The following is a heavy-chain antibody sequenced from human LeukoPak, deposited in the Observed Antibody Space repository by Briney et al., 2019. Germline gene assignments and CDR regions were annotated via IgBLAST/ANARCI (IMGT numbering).Heavy chain of an antibody. CDR2: IKEDGSEK. CDR1: GFTFSNYW. Sequence: GGSLRLSCAASGFTFSNYWMTWVRQAPGKGLEWVANIKEDGSEKYYVDSVKGRFTISRDDAKNSLYLEINSLRVEDTAVYYCVRGWFLSVWSYHWDVWGQGTTVTVSS. D-gene: IGHD3-10*01. V-gene: IGHV3-7*01. CDR3: VRGWFLSVWSYHWDV. J-gene: IGHJ6*02.